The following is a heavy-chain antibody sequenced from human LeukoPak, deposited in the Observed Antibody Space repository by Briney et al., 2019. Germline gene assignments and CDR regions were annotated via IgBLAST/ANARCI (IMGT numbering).Heavy chain of an antibody. CDR3: AKAALRFLEWLSYFDY. CDR2: ISGSGGST. D-gene: IGHD3-3*01. Sequence: PGGSLRLSCAASGFTFSSYAMSWVRQAPGKGLEWVSAISGSGGSTYYADSVKGRFTIFRDNSKNTLYLQMNSLRAEDTAVYYCAKAALRFLEWLSYFDYWGQGTLVTVSS. CDR1: GFTFSSYA. J-gene: IGHJ4*02. V-gene: IGHV3-23*01.